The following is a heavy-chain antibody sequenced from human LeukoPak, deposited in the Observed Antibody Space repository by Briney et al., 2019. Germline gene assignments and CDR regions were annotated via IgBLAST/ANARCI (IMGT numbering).Heavy chain of an antibody. D-gene: IGHD3-3*02. CDR3: AEDMSINWFYY. CDR2: IYTSGST. Sequence: PSQTLSLTCTVSGGSISSGSYYWSWIRQPAGKGLEWIGRIYTSGSTNYNPSLKSRVTISVDTSKNQFSLKLTSVTAGDTAVYYCAEDMSINWFYYWGQGTLVTVSS. CDR1: GGSISSGSYY. J-gene: IGHJ5*01. V-gene: IGHV4-61*02.